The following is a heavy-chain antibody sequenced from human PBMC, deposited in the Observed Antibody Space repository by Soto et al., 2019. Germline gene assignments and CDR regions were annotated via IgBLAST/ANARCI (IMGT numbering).Heavy chain of an antibody. J-gene: IGHJ6*02. D-gene: IGHD3-9*01. CDR1: GYTFTSYG. CDR3: ARERVGLRYPTSYYYYGMDV. CDR2: ISAYNGNT. V-gene: IGHV1-18*01. Sequence: QVQLVQSGAEVKKPGASEKVSCKASGYTFTSYGISWVRQAPGQGLEWMGWISAYNGNTNYAQKLQGRVTMTTDISTSTAYMELRSLISDYTAVYYCARERVGLRYPTSYYYYGMDVWGHVTTVTVCS.